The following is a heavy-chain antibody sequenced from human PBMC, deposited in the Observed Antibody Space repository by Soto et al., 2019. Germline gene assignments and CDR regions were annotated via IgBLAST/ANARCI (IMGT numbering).Heavy chain of an antibody. CDR2: MNPNSGNT. D-gene: IGHD4-17*01. J-gene: IGHJ3*02. V-gene: IGHV1-8*01. CDR1: GYTFTSYD. Sequence: QVQLVQSGAEVKKPGASVKVSCKASGYTFTSYDINWVRQATGQGLEWMGWMNPNSGNTDYAQKFQGRVNMTRNTSISTAYMELSSLRSEDTAVYYCATPHGLPPYDAFDIWGQGTMVTVSS. CDR3: ATPHGLPPYDAFDI.